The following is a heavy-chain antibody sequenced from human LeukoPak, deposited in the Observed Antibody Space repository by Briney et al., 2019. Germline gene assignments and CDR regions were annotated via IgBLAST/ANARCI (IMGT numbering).Heavy chain of an antibody. Sequence: GGPLRLSCAVSGFTFSSYWVNWVRQAPGKGLEWVASIRQDGGEKSYVDSVKGRFTISRDNTKNSLYLQINSLRAEDTAVYYCARDGTAAGLYFDLWGQGTLVTVSS. J-gene: IGHJ4*01. D-gene: IGHD6-13*01. V-gene: IGHV3-7*01. CDR2: IRQDGGEK. CDR1: GFTFSSYW. CDR3: ARDGTAAGLYFDL.